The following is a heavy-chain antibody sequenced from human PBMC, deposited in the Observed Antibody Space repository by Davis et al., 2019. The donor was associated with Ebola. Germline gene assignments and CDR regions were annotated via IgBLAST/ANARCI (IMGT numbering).Heavy chain of an antibody. J-gene: IGHJ3*02. CDR1: GYTFTRYW. Sequence: GESLKISCKASGYTFTRYWIVWVRQMPGKGLEWMGIIYPGDSDTRYSPSFRGQVTISADKSITTAYLQWSGLRASDTAMYYCASLRRTITGMDDAFDIWGQGTTVTVSS. V-gene: IGHV5-51*01. D-gene: IGHD1-20*01. CDR2: IYPGDSDT. CDR3: ASLRRTITGMDDAFDI.